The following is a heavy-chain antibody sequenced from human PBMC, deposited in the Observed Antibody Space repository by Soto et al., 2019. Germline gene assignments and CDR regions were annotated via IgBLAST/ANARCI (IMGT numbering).Heavy chain of an antibody. V-gene: IGHV1-69*02. Sequence: QVQLVQSGAEVKKPGSSVKVSCKASGGTFSSYTISWVRQAPGQGLEWMGRIIPILGIANYAQKFQGRVTITADKSTSTAYMELSSLRSEDTAVYYCARSVAYYCYGMDVWGQGTTVTVSS. J-gene: IGHJ6*02. CDR1: GGTFSSYT. CDR2: IIPILGIA. D-gene: IGHD5-12*01. CDR3: ARSVAYYCYGMDV.